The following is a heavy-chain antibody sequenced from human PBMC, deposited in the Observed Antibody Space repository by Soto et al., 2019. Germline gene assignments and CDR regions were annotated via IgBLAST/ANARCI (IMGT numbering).Heavy chain of an antibody. D-gene: IGHD6-25*01. CDR1: GFTFINAW. J-gene: IGHJ3*02. V-gene: IGHV3-15*07. CDR2: IRSKTDGGTT. Sequence: PGGSLRLSCAASGFTFINAWMNWVRQAPEKGLEWVGRIRSKTDGGTTDYAEPVKGRFTISRDDSKNTLYLQMSSLKTEDTAVYYCTTERDGSPSIWGQGTMVTVSS. CDR3: TTERDGSPSI.